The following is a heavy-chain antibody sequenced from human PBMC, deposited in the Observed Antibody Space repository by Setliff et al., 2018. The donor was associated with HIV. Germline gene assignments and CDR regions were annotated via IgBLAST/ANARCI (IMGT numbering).Heavy chain of an antibody. CDR3: ARDSANGKTATLNYLDV. V-gene: IGHV4-31*03. J-gene: IGHJ6*03. Sequence: SETLSLTCTVSGGSISSSGDYWSWVRQHPGKGLEWIGYIYYTGSTYSNPSLQSRVRISVDTSKNQFSLRLSSVTAADTAVXXXARDSANGKTATLNYLDVWGKGTTVTVSS. CDR1: GGSISSSGDY. CDR2: IYYTGST. D-gene: IGHD2-8*01.